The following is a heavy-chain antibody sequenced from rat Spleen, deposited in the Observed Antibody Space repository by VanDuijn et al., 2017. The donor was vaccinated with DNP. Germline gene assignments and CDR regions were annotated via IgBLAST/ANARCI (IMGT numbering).Heavy chain of an antibody. V-gene: IGHV5-7*01. Sequence: EVQLVESGGGLVQPGRSLKLSCAASGFTFSDYNMAWVRQAPKKGLEWVATISYDGSSTYYRDSVKGRFTISRDNAKSTLYLQMDSLRSEDTATYYCARGRWDYFDYWGQGVMVTVSS. CDR1: GFTFSDYN. CDR2: ISYDGSST. J-gene: IGHJ2*01. D-gene: IGHD1-11*01. CDR3: ARGRWDYFDY.